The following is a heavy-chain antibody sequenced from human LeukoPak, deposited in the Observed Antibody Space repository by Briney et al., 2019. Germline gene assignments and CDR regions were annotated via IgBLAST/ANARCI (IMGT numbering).Heavy chain of an antibody. J-gene: IGHJ6*03. D-gene: IGHD3-10*01. CDR1: GGTFSSYA. Sequence: SVKVSCKASGGTFSSYAISWVRQAPGQGLEWMGRIIPIFGTAKYAQKFQGRVTNTTDESTSTAYMELSSLRSEDTAVYYCARNMVRGVSLEDMDVWGKGTTVTVSS. CDR2: IIPIFGTA. V-gene: IGHV1-69*05. CDR3: ARNMVRGVSLEDMDV.